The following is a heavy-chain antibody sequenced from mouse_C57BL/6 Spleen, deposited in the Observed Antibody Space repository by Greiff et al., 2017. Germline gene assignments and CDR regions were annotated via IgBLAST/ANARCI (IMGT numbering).Heavy chain of an antibody. CDR2: INPNNGGT. Sequence: EVQLQQSGPELVKPGASVKISCKASGYTFTDYYMNWVKQSHGKSLEWIGDINPNNGGTSYNQKFKGKATLTVAKYSSTAYMELRSLSSEDSAVYYCAKERKSGYDNYYYAMDYWGQGTSVTVSS. CDR3: AKERKSGYDNYYYAMDY. J-gene: IGHJ4*01. D-gene: IGHD2-2*01. V-gene: IGHV1-26*01. CDR1: GYTFTDYY.